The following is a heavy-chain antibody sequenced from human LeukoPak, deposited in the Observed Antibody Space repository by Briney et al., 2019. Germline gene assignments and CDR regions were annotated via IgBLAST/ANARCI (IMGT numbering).Heavy chain of an antibody. J-gene: IGHJ4*02. V-gene: IGHV1-18*01. CDR1: GYTFTSYA. CDR3: ARGESTVTTPTEFDY. Sequence: ASVKVSCKASGYTFTSYAMNWVRQAPGQGLEWMGWISAYNGNTNYAQKLQGRVTMTTDTSTSTAYMELRSLRSDDTAVYYCARGESTVTTPTEFDYWGQGTLVTVSS. CDR2: ISAYNGNT. D-gene: IGHD4-17*01.